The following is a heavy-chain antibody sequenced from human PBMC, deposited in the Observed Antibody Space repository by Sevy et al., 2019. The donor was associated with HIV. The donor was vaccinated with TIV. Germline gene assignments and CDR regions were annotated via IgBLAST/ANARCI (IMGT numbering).Heavy chain of an antibody. J-gene: IGHJ3*01. Sequence: GESLKISCKVSGYNFTSEWIAWVRQMPGEGLQAMGIIYPYDSDTRYSPSFQGQVTISADKSIDTAYLQLSGLKASDAATYYCARVYMASIRREIAGFDFWGQGTMVTVSS. CDR2: IYPYDSDT. D-gene: IGHD2-21*01. CDR1: GYNFTSEW. V-gene: IGHV5-51*01. CDR3: ARVYMASIRREIAGFDF.